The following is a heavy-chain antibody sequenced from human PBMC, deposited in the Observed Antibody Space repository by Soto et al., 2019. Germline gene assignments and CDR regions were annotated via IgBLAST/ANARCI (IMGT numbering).Heavy chain of an antibody. D-gene: IGHD2-8*01. V-gene: IGHV4-31*03. CDR1: GGSISSGCHY. J-gene: IGHJ5*02. Sequence: SETLSLTCSVSGGSISSGCHYWSWIRQYPGKGLEWIGYIYYIGSTYYNPSLKSRITLSVDTSKNQISLKLTSVTAADTAVYFCARSEYCTKGICPWFDPCGQRTLVAVSS. CDR2: IYYIGST. CDR3: ARSEYCTKGICPWFDP.